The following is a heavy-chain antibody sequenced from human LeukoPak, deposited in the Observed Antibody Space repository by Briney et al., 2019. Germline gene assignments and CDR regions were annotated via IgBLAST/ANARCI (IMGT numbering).Heavy chain of an antibody. CDR1: GFIFSNYW. CDR3: ARESTKYGAYVSGFDF. V-gene: IGHV3-7*01. J-gene: IGHJ3*01. CDR2: IKTDGSEK. D-gene: IGHD4-17*01. Sequence: GGSLRLSCAASGFIFSNYWMGWVRQAPGKGLESLANIKTDGSEKYYVDSVKGRFSISRDNAKNSLYLQMNSLRAEDTAVYYCARESTKYGAYVSGFDFWGQGTMVTVSS.